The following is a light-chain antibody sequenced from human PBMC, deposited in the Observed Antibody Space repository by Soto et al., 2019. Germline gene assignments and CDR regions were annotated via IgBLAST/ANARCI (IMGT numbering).Light chain of an antibody. CDR2: AVS. CDR3: SSYAGSNFVV. J-gene: IGLJ2*01. V-gene: IGLV2-8*01. Sequence: QSALTQPPSASGSPGQSVTIACTGTSSDVGGYNYVSWYQQHPGKAPKSMIYAVSKRPSGVPVRFSGSKSGNTASLTVSGRQAEDEADYYCSSYAGSNFVVFGGGTKVTVL. CDR1: SSDVGGYNY.